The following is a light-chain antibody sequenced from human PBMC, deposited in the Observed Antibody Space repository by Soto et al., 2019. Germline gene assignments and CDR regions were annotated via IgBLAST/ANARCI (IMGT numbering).Light chain of an antibody. CDR3: YTYIGNGAWV. CDR1: SSDVGTYNL. V-gene: IGLV2-23*02. Sequence: QSALTQPASVSGSPGQSITISCTGTSSDVGTYNLVSWYQQHPGTVPKLLISEISNRPAGVSNRFSGSKSVNTASLTISGLLAANEADYYCYTYIGNGAWVFGGGTKLTVL. J-gene: IGLJ3*02. CDR2: EIS.